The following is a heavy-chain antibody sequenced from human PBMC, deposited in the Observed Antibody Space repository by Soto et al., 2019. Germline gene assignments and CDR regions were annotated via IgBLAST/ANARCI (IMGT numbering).Heavy chain of an antibody. CDR1: GDSVSSNSAG. CDR3: ARGSWDDVSGHYYMDV. Sequence: SQTLSLTCAISGDSVSSNSAGWNWDRQTPSRGLEWLGRTYYKSKWFNNYAVSVKSRITINPDTSQNQFSLHLDSVTPEDTAVYFCARGSWDDVSGHYYMDVWGKGTTVTVSS. D-gene: IGHD5-12*01. V-gene: IGHV6-1*01. J-gene: IGHJ6*03. CDR2: TYYKSKWFN.